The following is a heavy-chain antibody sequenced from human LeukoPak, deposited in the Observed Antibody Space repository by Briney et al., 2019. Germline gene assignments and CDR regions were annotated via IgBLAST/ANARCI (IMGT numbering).Heavy chain of an antibody. V-gene: IGHV1-8*02. D-gene: IGHD6-13*01. CDR1: GYTFTGYY. J-gene: IGHJ6*02. CDR3: AREWASSSWFTYYYYGMDV. CDR2: INPNSGNT. Sequence: ASVKVSCKASGYTFTGYYMHWVRQAPGQGLEWMGWINPNSGNTGYAQKFQGRVTMTRNTSISTAYMELSSLRSEDTAVYYCAREWASSSWFTYYYYGMDVWGQGTTVTVSS.